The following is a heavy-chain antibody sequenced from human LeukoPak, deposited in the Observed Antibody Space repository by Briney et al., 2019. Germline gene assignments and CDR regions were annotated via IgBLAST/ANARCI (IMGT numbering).Heavy chain of an antibody. Sequence: SETLSLTCTVSGYSISSGYYWGWIRQPPGKGLEWIGSIYHSGSTYYNPSLKSRVTISVDTSKNQFSLKLSSVTAADTAVYYCARVSHTAFVTDYWGQGTLVTVSS. V-gene: IGHV4-38-2*02. CDR3: ARVSHTAFVTDY. CDR1: GYSISSGYY. J-gene: IGHJ4*02. CDR2: IYHSGST. D-gene: IGHD5-18*01.